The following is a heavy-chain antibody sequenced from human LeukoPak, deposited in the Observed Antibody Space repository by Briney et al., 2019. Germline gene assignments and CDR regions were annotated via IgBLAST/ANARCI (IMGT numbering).Heavy chain of an antibody. D-gene: IGHD1-26*01. J-gene: IGHJ4*02. Sequence: SETLSLTCTVSGGSISSNSHYWGWICQTPGKGLEWIGSIFYSGTTYYNPSLKSRVTISIDTSKNQFSLKLSSVTAADTAVYYRARHLYSESYYFWGQGTLVTVSS. CDR2: IFYSGTT. CDR3: ARHLYSESYYF. V-gene: IGHV4-39*01. CDR1: GGSISSNSHY.